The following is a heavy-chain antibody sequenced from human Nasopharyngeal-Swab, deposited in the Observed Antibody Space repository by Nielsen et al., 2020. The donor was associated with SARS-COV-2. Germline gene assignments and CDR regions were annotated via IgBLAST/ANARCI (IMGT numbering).Heavy chain of an antibody. D-gene: IGHD1-26*01. V-gene: IGHV3-21*01. CDR1: GFTFSSYI. CDR2: ISSSSSYI. J-gene: IGHJ4*02. Sequence: GESLKLSCASSGFTFSSYIMNWVRQAPGKGLEWVSSISSSSSYIYYADSVKGRFTISRDNAKNSLYLQMNSLRAEDTAVYYCARDGDYSGWELTDYWGQGTLVTVSS. CDR3: ARDGDYSGWELTDY.